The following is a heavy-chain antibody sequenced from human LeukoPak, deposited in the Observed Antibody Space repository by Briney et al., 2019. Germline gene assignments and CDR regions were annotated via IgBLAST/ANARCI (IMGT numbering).Heavy chain of an antibody. CDR2: IKQDGSEK. D-gene: IGHD5-18*01. J-gene: IGHJ4*02. CDR3: ARVPEPGYSYGYYFDY. V-gene: IGHV3-7*05. Sequence: GGALRLSCAASGFTFSSYWMSWVRQAPGKGLEWVANIKQDGSEKYYVDSVKGRFTISRDNAKNSLYLQMNSLRAEDTAVYYCARVPEPGYSYGYYFDYWGQGTLVTVSS. CDR1: GFTFSSYW.